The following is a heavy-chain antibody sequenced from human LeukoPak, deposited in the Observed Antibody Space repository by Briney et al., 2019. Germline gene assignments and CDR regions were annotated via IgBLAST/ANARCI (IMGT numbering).Heavy chain of an antibody. CDR2: IYYSGST. D-gene: IGHD4-17*01. V-gene: IGHV4-31*03. Sequence: SETLSLTCTVSGGSISSGGYYWSWIRQHPGKGLEWIGYIYYSGSTYYNPSLKSRVTISVDTSKNQFSLKLSSVTTADTAVYYCARVRVTTVNTNWFDPWGQGTLVTVSS. J-gene: IGHJ5*02. CDR3: ARVRVTTVNTNWFDP. CDR1: GGSISSGGYY.